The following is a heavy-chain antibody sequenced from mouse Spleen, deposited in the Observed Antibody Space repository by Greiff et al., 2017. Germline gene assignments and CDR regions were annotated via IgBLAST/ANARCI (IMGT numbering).Heavy chain of an antibody. CDR1: GYTFTSYW. CDR2: IDPSDSET. V-gene: IGHV1-52*01. J-gene: IGHJ3*01. CDR3: ARSSLTGPFAY. D-gene: IGHD4-1*01. Sequence: QVQLQQSGAELVRPGSSVKLSCKASGYTFTSYWMHWVKQRPIQGLEWIGNIDPSDSETHYNQKFKDKATLTVDKSSSTAYMQLSSLTSEDSAVYYCARSSLTGPFAYWGQGTLVTVSA.